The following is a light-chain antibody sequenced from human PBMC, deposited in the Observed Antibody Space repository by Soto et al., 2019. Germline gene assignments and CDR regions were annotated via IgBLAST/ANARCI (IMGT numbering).Light chain of an antibody. CDR1: QDIKNY. Sequence: DIQMTQSPSSLSASVGDRVTITCQASQDIKNYLNWYQQKSGKAPKLLIYDASDLETGVSSRFSGSGSGTDFTFTINSKQPEDIATYYCQQYDNLPLTFGGGTKVEIK. V-gene: IGKV1-33*01. CDR2: DAS. J-gene: IGKJ4*01. CDR3: QQYDNLPLT.